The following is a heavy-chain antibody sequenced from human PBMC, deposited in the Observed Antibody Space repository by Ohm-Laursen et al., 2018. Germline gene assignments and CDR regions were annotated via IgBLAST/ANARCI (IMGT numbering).Heavy chain of an antibody. CDR1: GASIINGDHY. Sequence: TLSLTCTVSGASIINGDHYWSWIRQHPGKGLEWIGYIFYSGSTYYNPSLKSRVTISVDTSKNQFSLNLDSVTGADTAVYYCARDLAPMKYINYWGQGILVSVSS. CDR2: IFYSGST. V-gene: IGHV4-31*03. D-gene: IGHD3-22*01. J-gene: IGHJ4*02. CDR3: ARDLAPMKYINY.